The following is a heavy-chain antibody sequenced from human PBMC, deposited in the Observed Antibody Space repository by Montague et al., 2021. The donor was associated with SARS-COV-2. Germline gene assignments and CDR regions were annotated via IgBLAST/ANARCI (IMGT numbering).Heavy chain of an antibody. Sequence: SETLSPTCAVYGGSLSGYYWSWIRQPPGKGLEWIGEINHSGSTNYNLSLKSRVTISLDTSKNQFSLKLSSVTAADTAVYYCARGRRRYNWRDETSYYYGMDVWGQGTTVTVSS. V-gene: IGHV4-34*01. J-gene: IGHJ6*02. CDR1: GGSLSGYY. D-gene: IGHD1-20*01. CDR3: ARGRRRYNWRDETSYYYGMDV. CDR2: INHSGST.